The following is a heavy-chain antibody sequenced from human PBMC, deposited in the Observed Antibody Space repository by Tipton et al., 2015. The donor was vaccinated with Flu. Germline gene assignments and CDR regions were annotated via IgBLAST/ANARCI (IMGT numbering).Heavy chain of an antibody. CDR1: GGSISSSSYY. CDR3: ARDVSGGILTGYRYFDY. D-gene: IGHD3-9*01. V-gene: IGHV4-39*07. J-gene: IGHJ4*02. Sequence: TLSLTCTVSGGSISSSSYYWGWIRQPPGKGLEWIGSIYYSGSTYYNPSLKSRVTISVDTSKNQFSLKLSSVTAADTAVYYCARDVSGGILTGYRYFDYWGQGTPVNVSS. CDR2: IYYSGST.